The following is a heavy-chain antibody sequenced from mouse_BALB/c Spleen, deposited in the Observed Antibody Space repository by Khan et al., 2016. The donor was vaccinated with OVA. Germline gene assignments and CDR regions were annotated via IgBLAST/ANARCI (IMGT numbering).Heavy chain of an antibody. V-gene: IGHV1S137*01. Sequence: QVQLKQSGAELVRPGVSVKISCKGSGYTFTDFAMHWVKQSHGKGLEWIGVICSYYGDANYNQNFKGKATMTVDTSSSTAYMEFASLTSEDSAISCGVWGSGTYRFAYWGQGTLVTVSA. CDR3: VWGSGTYRFAY. J-gene: IGHJ3*01. D-gene: IGHD1-1*02. CDR2: ICSYYGDA. CDR1: GYTFTDFA.